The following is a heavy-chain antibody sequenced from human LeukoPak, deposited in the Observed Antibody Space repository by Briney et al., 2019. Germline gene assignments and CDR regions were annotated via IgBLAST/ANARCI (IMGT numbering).Heavy chain of an antibody. CDR3: ARAPVTSCSGVLCYPFDY. CDR1: GFTLNNYA. J-gene: IGHJ4*02. D-gene: IGHD2-15*01. Sequence: GGSLRLSCAAPGFTLNNYAMSWVRQAPGKGLEWVSATSSSDAGTYHADSVRGRFTISRDNSKNTLYLQMNSLRAEDAAVYYCARAPVTSCSGVLCYPFDYWGQGTLVTASS. V-gene: IGHV3-23*01. CDR2: TSSSDAGT.